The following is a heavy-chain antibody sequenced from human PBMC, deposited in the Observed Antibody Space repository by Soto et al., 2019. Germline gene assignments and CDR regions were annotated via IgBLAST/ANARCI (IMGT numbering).Heavy chain of an antibody. D-gene: IGHD3-10*01. CDR1: GDTFSFYT. J-gene: IGHJ4*02. V-gene: IGHV1-69*02. CDR2: INPILSMS. CDR3: ATNYGSGYRAFDY. Sequence: QVQLVQSGAEVKKPGSSVKVSCKASGDTFSFYTINWVRQAPGLGLEWMGRINPILSMSNYAQKFQGRVTITADKSTSTAYMELSSLRSDDTAMYYGATNYGSGYRAFDYWGQGALVTVSS.